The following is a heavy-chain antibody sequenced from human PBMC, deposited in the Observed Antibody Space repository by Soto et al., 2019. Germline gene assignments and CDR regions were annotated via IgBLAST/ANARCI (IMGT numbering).Heavy chain of an antibody. Sequence: ASVKVSCKASGYTFTGYCMHWVRQAPGQGLEWMGWINPNSGGTNYAQKFQGWVTMTRDTSISTAYMELSRLRSDDTAVYYCARGAAYDAGAFDIWGQGTMVTVSS. V-gene: IGHV1-2*04. D-gene: IGHD5-12*01. J-gene: IGHJ3*02. CDR3: ARGAAYDAGAFDI. CDR2: INPNSGGT. CDR1: GYTFTGYC.